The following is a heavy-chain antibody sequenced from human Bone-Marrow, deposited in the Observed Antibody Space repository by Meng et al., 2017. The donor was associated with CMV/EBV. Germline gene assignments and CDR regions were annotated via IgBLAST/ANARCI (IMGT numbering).Heavy chain of an antibody. V-gene: IGHV3-30-3*01. D-gene: IGHD3-10*01. CDR1: GFTFSSYA. Sequence: GESLKISCPASGFTFSSYAMHWVRQAPGKGLEWVAVISYDGSNKYYADSVKGRFTISRDDSKNTLYLQMSSLTAEDTAVYYCAKSYFGSGNYYNCPGYFDYWGQGTLVTVSS. CDR2: ISYDGSNK. CDR3: AKSYFGSGNYYNCPGYFDY. J-gene: IGHJ4*02.